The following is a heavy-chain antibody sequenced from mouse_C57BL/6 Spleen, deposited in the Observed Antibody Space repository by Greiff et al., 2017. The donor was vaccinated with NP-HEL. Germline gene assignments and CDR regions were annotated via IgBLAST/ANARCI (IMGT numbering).Heavy chain of an antibody. V-gene: IGHV1-22*01. Sequence: EVQLQQSGPELVKPGASVKMSCKASGYTFTDYNMHWVKQSHGKSLGWIGYINPNNGGTSYNQKFKGKATLTVNKSSSTAYMELRSLTSEDSAVYYCARYYGSTYFDVWGTGTTVTVSS. CDR2: INPNNGGT. D-gene: IGHD1-1*01. J-gene: IGHJ1*03. CDR1: GYTFTDYN. CDR3: ARYYGSTYFDV.